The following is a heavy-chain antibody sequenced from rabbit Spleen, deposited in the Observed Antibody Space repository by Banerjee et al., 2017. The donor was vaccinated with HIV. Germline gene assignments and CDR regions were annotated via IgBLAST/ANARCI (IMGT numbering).Heavy chain of an antibody. J-gene: IGHJ4*01. CDR2: IDLVFGST. D-gene: IGHD1-1*01. CDR3: VRGASSSGYYSL. Sequence: QEQLVESGGDLVKPGASLTLTCTASGFDFSSYGVSWVRQAPGKGLEWIGYIDLVFGSTYYANWVNGRFTISSHNAQNTLYLQLNSLTVADTATYFCVRGASSSGYYSLWGPGTLVTVS. V-gene: IGHV1S47*01. CDR1: GFDFSSYG.